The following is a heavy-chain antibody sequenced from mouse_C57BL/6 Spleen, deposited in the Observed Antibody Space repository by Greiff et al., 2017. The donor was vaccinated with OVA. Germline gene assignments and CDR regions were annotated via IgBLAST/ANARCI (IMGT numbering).Heavy chain of an antibody. CDR3: AVYYDYDFPLAY. J-gene: IGHJ3*01. V-gene: IGHV14-2*01. Sequence: DVQLQESGAELVKPGASVKLSCTASGFNIKDYYMHWVKQRTEQGLEWIGRIDPEDGETKYAPKFQGKATITADTSSNTAYMQLSSLTSEDTAVYYCAVYYDYDFPLAYWGQGTLVTVSA. D-gene: IGHD2-4*01. CDR2: IDPEDGET. CDR1: GFNIKDYY.